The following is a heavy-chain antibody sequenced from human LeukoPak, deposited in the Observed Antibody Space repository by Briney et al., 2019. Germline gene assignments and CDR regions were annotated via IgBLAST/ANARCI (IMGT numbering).Heavy chain of an antibody. D-gene: IGHD3-16*01. J-gene: IGHJ4*02. V-gene: IGHV3-21*01. CDR1: GFTFSSYS. CDR2: ISSSSSYI. Sequence: PGGSLRLSCAASGFTFSSYSMNWVRQAPGKGLEWVSSISSSSSYIYYADSVKGRFTISRDDAKNSLYLQMNSLRAEDTAVYYCARGRGSLFDYWGQGTLVTVSS. CDR3: ARGRGSLFDY.